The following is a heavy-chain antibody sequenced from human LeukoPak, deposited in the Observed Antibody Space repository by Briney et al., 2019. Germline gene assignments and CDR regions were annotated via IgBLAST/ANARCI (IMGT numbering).Heavy chain of an antibody. J-gene: IGHJ6*03. CDR2: INWHGGST. CDR3: ARVDNPNYYYYYMDV. CDR1: GFTFDDYG. Sequence: GGSLRLSCAASGFTFDDYGMSWVRHAPGKGLEWVSGINWHGGSTGYADSVKGRFTISRDNAKNSLYLQMNSLRAEDTALYYCARVDNPNYYYYYMDVWGKGTTVTVSS. V-gene: IGHV3-20*04. D-gene: IGHD1-1*01.